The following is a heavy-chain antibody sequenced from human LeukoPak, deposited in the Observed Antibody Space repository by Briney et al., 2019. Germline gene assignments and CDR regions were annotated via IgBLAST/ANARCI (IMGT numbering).Heavy chain of an antibody. Sequence: ASVKVSCKASGYTFTSYYMHWVRQAPGQGLEWMGIINPSGGSTSYAQKFQGRVTITADESTSTAYMELSSLRSEDTAVYYCAREDSSSSHFDYWGQGTLVTVSS. V-gene: IGHV1-46*01. CDR3: AREDSSSSHFDY. J-gene: IGHJ4*02. CDR2: INPSGGST. D-gene: IGHD6-6*01. CDR1: GYTFTSYY.